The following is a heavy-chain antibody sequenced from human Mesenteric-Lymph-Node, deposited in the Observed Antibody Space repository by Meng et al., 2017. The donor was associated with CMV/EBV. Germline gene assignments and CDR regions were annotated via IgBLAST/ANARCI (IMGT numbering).Heavy chain of an antibody. J-gene: IGHJ6*02. V-gene: IGHV3-23*01. CDR1: GFSFSNFA. CDR2: ISGSGGTT. CDR3: AKEHYNNYGSGDYGMDV. D-gene: IGHD4-11*01. Sequence: GESLKISCAASGFSFSNFAMSWVRQAPGKGLEWVSGISGSGGTTHYADSVKGRFTISRDNSKDTLHLQMNRLRVEDTAVYYCAKEHYNNYGSGDYGMDVWGQGTTVTVSS.